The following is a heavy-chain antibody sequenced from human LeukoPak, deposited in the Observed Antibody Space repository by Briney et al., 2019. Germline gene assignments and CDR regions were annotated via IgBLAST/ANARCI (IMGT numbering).Heavy chain of an antibody. V-gene: IGHV4-59*01. Sequence: PSETLSLTCTVSGGSISSYYWSWIRQPPGKGLEWIGYIYYSGTTDYNPSLKNRVTISVDTSNNQFSLKVSSVTAADTAVYYCARSSGAYQSFDYWGQGTLVPVSS. D-gene: IGHD1-26*01. J-gene: IGHJ4*02. CDR2: IYYSGTT. CDR3: ARSSGAYQSFDY. CDR1: GGSISSYY.